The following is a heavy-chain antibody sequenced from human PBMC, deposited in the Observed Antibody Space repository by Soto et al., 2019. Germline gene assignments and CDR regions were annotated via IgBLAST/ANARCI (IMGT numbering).Heavy chain of an antibody. V-gene: IGHV1-69*12. D-gene: IGHD3-10*01. J-gene: IGHJ6*02. CDR3: ARRGSNEYYFSGMDV. CDR1: GGTFSSYA. CDR2: IIRSFGTP. Sequence: QVQLVQSGAEVKKPGSSVKVSCKASGGTFSSYAINWVRQAPGQGLEWMGGIIRSFGTPDYAQRFQGRVTITADESTSTAYMELSSLRSEDTAVYYCARRGSNEYYFSGMDVWGQGTTVTVSS.